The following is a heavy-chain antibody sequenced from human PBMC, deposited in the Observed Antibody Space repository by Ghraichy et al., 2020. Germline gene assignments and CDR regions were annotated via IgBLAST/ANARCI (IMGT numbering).Heavy chain of an antibody. CDR3: ARAAAGQNNYYYYYMDV. Sequence: SETLSLTCAVYGGSFSGYYWSWIRQPPGKGLEWIGEINHSGSTNYNPSLKSRVTISVDTSKNQFSLKLSSVTAADTAVYYCARAAAGQNNYYYYYMDVWGKGTTVTVSS. D-gene: IGHD6-13*01. V-gene: IGHV4-34*01. CDR1: GGSFSGYY. CDR2: INHSGST. J-gene: IGHJ6*03.